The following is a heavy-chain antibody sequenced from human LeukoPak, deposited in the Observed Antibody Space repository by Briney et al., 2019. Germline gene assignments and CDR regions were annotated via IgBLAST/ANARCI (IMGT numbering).Heavy chain of an antibody. J-gene: IGHJ3*02. CDR3: ARDSLAYCGGDCLDAFDI. Sequence: PSETLSLTCTVSGGSISSYCWSWIRQPPGKGLEWIGYIYYGGSTNYNPSLKSRVTISVDTSKNQFSLKLSSVTAADTAVYYCARDSLAYCGGDCLDAFDIWGQGTMVTVSS. CDR1: GGSISSYC. D-gene: IGHD2-21*02. V-gene: IGHV4-59*01. CDR2: IYYGGST.